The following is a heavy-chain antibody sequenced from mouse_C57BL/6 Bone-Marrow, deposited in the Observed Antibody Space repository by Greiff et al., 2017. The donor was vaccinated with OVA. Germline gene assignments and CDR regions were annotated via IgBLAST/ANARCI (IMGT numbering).Heavy chain of an antibody. Sequence: QVQLQQPGAELVMPGASVKLSCKASGYTFTSYWMHWVKQRPGQGLEWIGEIDPSDSYTNYNQKFKGKSTLTVDQSSSTAYMQLSSLTSEDSAVYYYARKVRGLLYGVGYGGQGTSVTVSS. CDR3: ARKVRGLLYGVGY. D-gene: IGHD1-3*01. CDR1: GYTFTSYW. V-gene: IGHV1-69*01. CDR2: IDPSDSYT. J-gene: IGHJ4*01.